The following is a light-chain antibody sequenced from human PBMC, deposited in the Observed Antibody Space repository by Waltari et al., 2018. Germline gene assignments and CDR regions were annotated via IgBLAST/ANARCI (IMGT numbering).Light chain of an antibody. CDR3: QQYGSSPPFT. V-gene: IGKV3-20*01. CDR1: QSVSSNY. Sequence: EIVLTQSPGTLSLSPGERATLSCRASQSVSSNYLAWYQQKPGQAPSLLIYGASSRATGIPDRFSGSGSATDFTLTIRRLEPEDFAVYYCQQYGSSPPFTCGQGTKLEIK. J-gene: IGKJ2*01. CDR2: GAS.